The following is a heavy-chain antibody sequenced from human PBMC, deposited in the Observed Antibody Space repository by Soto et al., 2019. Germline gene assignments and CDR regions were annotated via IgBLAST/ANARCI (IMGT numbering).Heavy chain of an antibody. CDR2: IYSGGTT. D-gene: IGHD3-16*01. CDR3: ARETYISLSRFGMGGNYYGVDV. Sequence: MSRVRQAPGKGLVWVSVIYSGGTTFQVDSVKGRFTISRHNSKKTLYFQMNSLRTEDTAVSYCARETYISLSRFGMGGNYYGVDVWGQGTTV. J-gene: IGHJ6*02. V-gene: IGHV3-53*04.